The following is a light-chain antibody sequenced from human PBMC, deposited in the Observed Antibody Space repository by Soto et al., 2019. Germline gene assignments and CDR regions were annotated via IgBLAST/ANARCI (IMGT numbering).Light chain of an antibody. CDR3: SSYTSSNTLV. Sequence: QSALTQPASVSGSPGQSITISCTGTSSDVGAYNYVSWYQQHPGKAPKLMIFEVSDRPSGVSNRFSGSKSGNTASLTISGRQAEDEADDYCSSYTSSNTLVFCGGTKLTVL. V-gene: IGLV2-14*01. CDR1: SSDVGAYNY. J-gene: IGLJ2*01. CDR2: EVS.